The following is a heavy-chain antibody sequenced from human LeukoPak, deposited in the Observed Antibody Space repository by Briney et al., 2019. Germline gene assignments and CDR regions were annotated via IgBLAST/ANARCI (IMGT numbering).Heavy chain of an antibody. D-gene: IGHD3-22*01. CDR3: ARQMVTDYYDSSGYYYDPYYYYGMDV. V-gene: IGHV5-51*01. Sequence: GESLKISCKGSGYRFTSYWIGWVRQMPGKGLEWMGIIYPGDSDTRYSPSFQGQVTISADKSISTAYLQWSSLKASDTAMYYCARQMVTDYYDSSGYYYDPYYYYGMDVWGQGTTVTVSS. CDR1: GYRFTSYW. J-gene: IGHJ6*02. CDR2: IYPGDSDT.